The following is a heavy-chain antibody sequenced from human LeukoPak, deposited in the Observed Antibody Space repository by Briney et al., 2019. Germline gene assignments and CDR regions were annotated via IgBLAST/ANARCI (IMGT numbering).Heavy chain of an antibody. D-gene: IGHD2-15*01. Sequence: GGTLRLSCAASGFTFSSYAMSWVRQAPGKGLEWVSAISGSGGSTYYADSVKGRFTISRDNSKNTLYLQMNSLRAEDTAVYYCAKYSAKDIVVVVAANNWFDPWGQGTLVTVSS. CDR1: GFTFSSYA. V-gene: IGHV3-23*01. CDR3: AKYSAKDIVVVVAANNWFDP. J-gene: IGHJ5*02. CDR2: ISGSGGST.